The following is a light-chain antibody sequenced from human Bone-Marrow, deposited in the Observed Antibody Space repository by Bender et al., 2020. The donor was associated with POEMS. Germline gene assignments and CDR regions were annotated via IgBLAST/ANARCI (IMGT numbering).Light chain of an antibody. V-gene: IGLV3-1*01. CDR1: KLENKN. J-gene: IGLJ2*01. CDR2: QDS. CDR3: QVWDRSTAV. Sequence: SYDLTQPPSVSVSPGQAATITCSGNKLENKNVCWYQHKAGQSPPLVIYQDSRRRSGISERFSGSNSGNTATLTISGTQATDEADYYCQVWDRSTAVFGGGTKLTVL.